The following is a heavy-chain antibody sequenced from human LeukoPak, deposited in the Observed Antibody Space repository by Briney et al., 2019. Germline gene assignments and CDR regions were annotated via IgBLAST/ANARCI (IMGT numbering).Heavy chain of an antibody. CDR3: ARGGIKGPHDAYDI. D-gene: IGHD3-10*01. J-gene: IGHJ3*02. V-gene: IGHV3-64*01. CDR2: ISGDGGTT. CDR1: GFIFSSYA. Sequence: GGSLRLSCAASGFIFSSYAMHWVRQAPGKGLEYVSAISGDGGTTYYANSVKGRFTISRDNPKNTLYFQMDSLRAEDMAVYYCARGGIKGPHDAYDIWGQGTVVTVSS.